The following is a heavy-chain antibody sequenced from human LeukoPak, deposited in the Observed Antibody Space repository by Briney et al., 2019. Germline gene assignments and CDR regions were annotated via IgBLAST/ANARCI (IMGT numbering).Heavy chain of an antibody. V-gene: IGHV3-7*02. CDR2: INEDGSEQ. CDR3: ARAGRSLWYFDL. Sequence: GGSLRLSCVASGFSFSRSWMNGVRQAPGKGLEWVANINEDGSEQYYVDSVEGRFTISRDNAENSLYLQMNSLRAEDTAVYYCARAGRSLWYFDLWGRGTLVTVSS. D-gene: IGHD2-15*01. CDR1: GFSFSRSW. J-gene: IGHJ2*01.